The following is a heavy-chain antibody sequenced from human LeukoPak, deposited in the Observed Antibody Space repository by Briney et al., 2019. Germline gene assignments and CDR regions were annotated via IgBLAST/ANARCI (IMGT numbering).Heavy chain of an antibody. V-gene: IGHV3-30*02. CDR1: GFTFSSYG. Sequence: GGSLRLSCAASGFTFSSYGMHWVRQAPGKGLGWVAVIWYGGSNKYYADSVKGRFTISRDNSKNTLYLQMNSLRAEDTAVYYCAKPNALPDYYYYYGMDVWGQGTTVTVSS. J-gene: IGHJ6*02. CDR3: AKPNALPDYYYYYGMDV. CDR2: IWYGGSNK.